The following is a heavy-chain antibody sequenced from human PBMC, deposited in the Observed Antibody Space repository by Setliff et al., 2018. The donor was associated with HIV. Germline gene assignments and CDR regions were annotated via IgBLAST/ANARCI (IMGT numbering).Heavy chain of an antibody. CDR1: GFTLGDYD. CDR2: IRSKEYGGTT. V-gene: IGHV3-49*04. J-gene: IGHJ4*02. Sequence: GGSLRLSCTASGFTLGDYDMSWVRQAPGKGLEWVGYIRSKEYGGTTEYAASVKGRFVISKDDSKSIVYLQMNSLKTEDTAVYYCVRGVQFMEWLEGGQGTLVTVSS. CDR3: VRGVQFMEWLE. D-gene: IGHD3-3*01.